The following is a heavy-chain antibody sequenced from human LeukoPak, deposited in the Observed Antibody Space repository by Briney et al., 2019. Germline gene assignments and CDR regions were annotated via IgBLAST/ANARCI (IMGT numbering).Heavy chain of an antibody. Sequence: ASVKVSCKSSGYTFTVYSIHWMRQAPGQGLEWVGRIDPDSGVTDYAHNFQGRVTMTRDTSISTAYMELSRLRSDDTAVYYCARMPLVVVPAAIPMGMDVWGKGTTVTVPS. V-gene: IGHV1-2*02. CDR3: ARMPLVVVPAAIPMGMDV. CDR2: IDPDSGVT. D-gene: IGHD2-2*01. CDR1: GYTFTVYS. J-gene: IGHJ6*04.